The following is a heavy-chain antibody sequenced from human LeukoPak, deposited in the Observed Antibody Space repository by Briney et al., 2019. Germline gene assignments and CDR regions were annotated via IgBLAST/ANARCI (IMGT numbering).Heavy chain of an antibody. CDR1: GGSFSGYY. J-gene: IGHJ4*02. Sequence: SETLSLTCAVYGGSFSGYYWSWIRQPPGKGLEWIGEINHSGSTNYNPSLKSRVTISVDTSKDQFSLKLSSVTAADTAVYYCARGEGYSYGYPYWGQGTLVTVSS. CDR2: INHSGST. CDR3: ARGEGYSYGYPY. D-gene: IGHD5-18*01. V-gene: IGHV4-34*01.